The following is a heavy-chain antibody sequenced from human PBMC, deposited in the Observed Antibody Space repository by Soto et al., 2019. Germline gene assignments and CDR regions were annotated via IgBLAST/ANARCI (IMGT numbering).Heavy chain of an antibody. CDR2: IIPIFGTA. J-gene: IGHJ6*02. CDR1: GGTFSSYA. Sequence: QVQLVQSGAEVKKPGSSVKVSCKASGGTFSSYAISWVRQAPGQGLEWMGGIIPIFGTANYAQKFQGRVTIXAXEATSTAYMELSSLRSEDTAVYYCATENGGTYGMDVWGQGTTVTVSS. D-gene: IGHD1-1*01. CDR3: ATENGGTYGMDV. V-gene: IGHV1-69*12.